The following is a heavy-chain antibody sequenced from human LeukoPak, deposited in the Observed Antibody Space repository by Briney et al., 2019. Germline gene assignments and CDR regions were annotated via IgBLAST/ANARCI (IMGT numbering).Heavy chain of an antibody. J-gene: IGHJ4*02. V-gene: IGHV4-34*01. CDR2: INHSGST. D-gene: IGHD6-6*01. CDR1: GGSFSGYY. CDR3: ARAGIVARRGGVFDY. Sequence: SETLSLTCAVYGGSFSGYYWSWIRQPPGKGLEWIGEINHSGSTNFNPSLKSRVTISVDTSKNQFSLKLSSVTAADTAVYYCARAGIVARRGGVFDYWGQGTLVTVPS.